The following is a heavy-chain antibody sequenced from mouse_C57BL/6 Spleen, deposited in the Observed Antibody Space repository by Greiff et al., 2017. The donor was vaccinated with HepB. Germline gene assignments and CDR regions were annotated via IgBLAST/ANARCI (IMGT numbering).Heavy chain of an antibody. D-gene: IGHD1-1*01. Sequence: QVQLQQSGAELVRPGASVTLSCKASGYTFTDYEMHWVKQTPVHGLEWIGAIDPETGGTAYNQKFKGKAILTADKSSSTAYMELRSLTSEDSAVYYCTRSHYYYGSSRYFDVWGTGTTVTVSS. CDR2: IDPETGGT. CDR3: TRSHYYYGSSRYFDV. V-gene: IGHV1-15*01. CDR1: GYTFTDYE. J-gene: IGHJ1*03.